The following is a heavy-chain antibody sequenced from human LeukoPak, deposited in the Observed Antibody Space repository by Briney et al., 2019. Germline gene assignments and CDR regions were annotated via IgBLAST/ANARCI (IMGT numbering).Heavy chain of an antibody. Sequence: GGSLRLSCAASGFTFSSYGMHWVRQAPGKGLEWVAVIWYDGSNKYYADSVKGRFTISRDNSKNTLYLQMNSLRAEDTAVYYCARALGYCSGGSCYARGYCYGMDVWGQGATVTVSS. CDR2: IWYDGSNK. CDR1: GFTFSSYG. D-gene: IGHD2-15*01. J-gene: IGHJ6*02. V-gene: IGHV3-33*01. CDR3: ARALGYCSGGSCYARGYCYGMDV.